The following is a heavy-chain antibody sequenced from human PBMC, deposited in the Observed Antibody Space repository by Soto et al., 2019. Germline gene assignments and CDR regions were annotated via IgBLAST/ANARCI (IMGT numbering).Heavy chain of an antibody. CDR3: NTGANSVLDDY. V-gene: IGHV3-15*01. Sequence: EVQLVESGGGLVKPGGSLRLSCAASGFTFSNAWMSWVRQAPGKGLEWVGRIKSKADGGTTDYAAPVKGRFTISRDDSKTMLYLQMDSLKTDDTAVYYCNTGANSVLDDYWGQGTLVTVSS. D-gene: IGHD2-15*01. CDR1: GFTFSNAW. J-gene: IGHJ4*02. CDR2: IKSKADGGTT.